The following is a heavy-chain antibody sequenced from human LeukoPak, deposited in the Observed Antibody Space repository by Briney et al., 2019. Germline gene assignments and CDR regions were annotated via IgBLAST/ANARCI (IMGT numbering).Heavy chain of an antibody. J-gene: IGHJ5*02. CDR2: INTNTGNP. CDR3: ARMYYYDSSGYYRLNWFDP. D-gene: IGHD3-22*01. Sequence: ASVKVSCKASGYTFTSYAMNWVRQAPGQGLEWMGWINTNTGNPTYAQGFTGRFVFSLDTSVSTAYLQISSLKAEDTAVYYCARMYYYDSSGYYRLNWFDPWGQGTLVTVSS. CDR1: GYTFTSYA. V-gene: IGHV7-4-1*02.